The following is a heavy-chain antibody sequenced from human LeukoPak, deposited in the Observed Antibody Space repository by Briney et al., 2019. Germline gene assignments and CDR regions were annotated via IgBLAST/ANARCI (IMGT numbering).Heavy chain of an antibody. D-gene: IGHD2-15*01. CDR2: INPSGGST. J-gene: IGHJ4*02. V-gene: IGHV1-46*01. CDR1: GYTFTSYY. CDR3: AREGGALMDHYSLRY. Sequence: ASVNVSCKASGYTFTSYYMHWVRQAPGQGLEWMGLINPSGGSTSYAQKFQGRVTMTRDTSTSTVYMELSSLRSEDTAVYYCAREGGALMDHYSLRYWGQGTLVTVSS.